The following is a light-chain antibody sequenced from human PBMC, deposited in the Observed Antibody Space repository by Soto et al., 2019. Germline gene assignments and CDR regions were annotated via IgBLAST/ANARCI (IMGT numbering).Light chain of an antibody. CDR2: DAS. CDR1: QDISNY. CDR3: QQYDNLPST. J-gene: IGKJ5*01. Sequence: DIQMTQSPSSLSASVGDRVTITCQASQDISNYLNWYQRKPGKAPKLLIYDASNLETGVPSRFSGSGSGTDFTFTISSLQAEDIATYYCQQYDNLPSTFGQGTRLEIK. V-gene: IGKV1-33*01.